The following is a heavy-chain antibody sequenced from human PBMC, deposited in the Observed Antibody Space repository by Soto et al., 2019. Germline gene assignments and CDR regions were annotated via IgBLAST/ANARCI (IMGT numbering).Heavy chain of an antibody. CDR3: AVRGCDTSKGLLG. CDR1: GYSFLYYA. D-gene: IGHD2-21*02. J-gene: IGHJ4*02. CDR2: ISPYNANT. V-gene: IGHV1-18*01. Sequence: QVQLVQSGGEVRKPGASVKVSCKASGYSFLYYAISWVRQAPGQGLEWLGWISPYNANTKYGERVQGRVTITTDTATSTAYLELRSLTSDDTAVYYRAVRGCDTSKGLLGWGQGTLVTVSS.